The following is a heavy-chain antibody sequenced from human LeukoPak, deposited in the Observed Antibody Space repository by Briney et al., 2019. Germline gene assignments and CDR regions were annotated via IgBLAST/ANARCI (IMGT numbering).Heavy chain of an antibody. V-gene: IGHV4-59*08. CDR1: GGSISSYY. D-gene: IGHD5-12*01. J-gene: IGHJ4*02. CDR2: IYYSGST. Sequence: SETLSLTCTVSGGSISSYYWSWIRQPPGKGLEWIGYIYYSGSTNYNPSLKSRVTISVDTSKNQFSLKLSSVTAADTAVYYCARHGGYSGYDYIPADFDYWGQGTLVTVSS. CDR3: ARHGGYSGYDYIPADFDY.